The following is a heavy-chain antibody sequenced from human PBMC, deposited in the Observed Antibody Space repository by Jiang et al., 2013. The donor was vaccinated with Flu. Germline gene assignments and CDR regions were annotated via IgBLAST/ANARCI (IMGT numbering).Heavy chain of an antibody. CDR2: IWHDGSTQ. CDR3: AREGVEYIGSNDY. Sequence: YGMHWVRQAPGKGLEWVALIWHDGSTQYYADSVKGRFTISRDNSNNTLYLQIASLRAEDTAVYYCAREGVEYIGSNDYWGQGIFVSVPS. J-gene: IGHJ4*02. V-gene: IGHV3-33*01. CDR1: YG. D-gene: IGHD3-10*01.